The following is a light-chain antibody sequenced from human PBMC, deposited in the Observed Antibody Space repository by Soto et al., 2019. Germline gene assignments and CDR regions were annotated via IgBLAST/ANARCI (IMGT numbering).Light chain of an antibody. CDR1: QSISSW. Sequence: DIQMTHSPSSLSASVGDRFTITCRASQSISSWLAWYQQKPGKAPKLLIYDASSLESGVPSRFSGSGSGTEFTLTISSLQPDDFATYYCQQYNSYSGTFGQGTKVDI. V-gene: IGKV1-5*01. CDR2: DAS. J-gene: IGKJ1*01. CDR3: QQYNSYSGT.